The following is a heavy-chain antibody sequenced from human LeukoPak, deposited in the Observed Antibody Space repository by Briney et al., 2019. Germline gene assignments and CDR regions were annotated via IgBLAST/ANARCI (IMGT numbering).Heavy chain of an antibody. CDR3: ARRGGLYCSGGRCYHYYFDY. Sequence: SETLSLTCSVSGGSITSYYWSWIRQPPGKGLEWIGYIYYNGSTKYSPSLKSRVTISVDTSENQFSLKLRSATAADTAVYYCARRGGLYCSGGRCYHYYFDYWGQGTLVTVSS. D-gene: IGHD2-15*01. CDR2: IYYNGST. CDR1: GGSITSYY. V-gene: IGHV4-59*08. J-gene: IGHJ4*02.